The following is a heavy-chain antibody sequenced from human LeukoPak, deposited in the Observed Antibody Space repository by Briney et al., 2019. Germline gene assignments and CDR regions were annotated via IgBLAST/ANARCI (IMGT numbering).Heavy chain of an antibody. CDR2: INHSGST. CDR1: GGSFSGYY. J-gene: IGHJ4*02. Sequence: RSSETLSLTCAVYGGSFSGYYWSWIRQPPGKGLEWIGEINHSGSTNYNPSLKSRVTISVDTSKNQFSLKLSSVTAADTAVYYCARDLGATRLDYWGQGTLVTVSS. V-gene: IGHV4-34*01. CDR3: ARDLGATRLDY. D-gene: IGHD1-26*01.